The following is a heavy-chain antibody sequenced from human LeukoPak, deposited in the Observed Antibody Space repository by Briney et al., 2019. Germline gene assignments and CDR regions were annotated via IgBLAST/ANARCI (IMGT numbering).Heavy chain of an antibody. D-gene: IGHD6-13*01. J-gene: IGHJ6*02. Sequence: GGSLRLSCAASEFTFSSYSMNWVRQAPGKGLEWVSSISSSSSYIYYADSVKGRFTISRDNAKNSLYLQMNSLRAEDTAVYYCARELQQPYYYYYGMDVWGQGTTVTVSS. CDR2: ISSSSSYI. CDR3: ARELQQPYYYYYGMDV. CDR1: EFTFSSYS. V-gene: IGHV3-21*01.